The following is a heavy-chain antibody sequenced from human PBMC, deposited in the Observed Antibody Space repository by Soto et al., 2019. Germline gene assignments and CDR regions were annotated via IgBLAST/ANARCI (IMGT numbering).Heavy chain of an antibody. V-gene: IGHV3-30*18. CDR3: AKRGSTGTTAFDI. CDR1: GFTFSIYG. D-gene: IGHD1-1*01. J-gene: IGHJ3*02. CDR2: ISYDGSNK. Sequence: PGGSLRLSCAASGFTFSIYGMHWVRQAPGKGLEWVAVISYDGSNKYYADSVKGRFTISRDNSKNTLYLQMNSLRAEDTAVYYCAKRGSTGTTAFDIWGQGTMVTVSS.